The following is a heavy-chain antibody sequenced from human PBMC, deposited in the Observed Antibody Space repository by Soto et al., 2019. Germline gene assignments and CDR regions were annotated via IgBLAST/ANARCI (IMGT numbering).Heavy chain of an antibody. V-gene: IGHV3-23*01. Sequence: GGSLRLSCAASGFICTSYDMSWVRQAPGKGLEWVSTILVGGSTHYEDSVKGRFTISRDRSKDTVYLQMNSLTAGDTAVYYCAKATATGGGAFDICGQGTMVTVSS. J-gene: IGHJ3*02. CDR1: GFICTSYD. D-gene: IGHD2-8*02. CDR3: AKATATGGGAFDI. CDR2: ILVGGST.